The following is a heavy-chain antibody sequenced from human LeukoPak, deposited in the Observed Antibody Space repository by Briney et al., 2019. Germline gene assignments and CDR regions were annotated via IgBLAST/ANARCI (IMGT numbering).Heavy chain of an antibody. Sequence: PSETLSLTCTVSGGSISSYYWSWIRQPPGKGLEWIGYIYYSGSTNYNPSLKSRVTISVDTSKNQFSLKLSSVTAADTAVYYCARVWSPLWFGDPGAFDIWGQGTVVTVSS. CDR2: IYYSGST. CDR3: ARVWSPLWFGDPGAFDI. V-gene: IGHV4-59*01. D-gene: IGHD3-10*01. CDR1: GGSISSYY. J-gene: IGHJ3*02.